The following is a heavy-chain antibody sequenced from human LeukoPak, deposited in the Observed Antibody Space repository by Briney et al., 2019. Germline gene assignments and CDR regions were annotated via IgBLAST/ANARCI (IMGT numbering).Heavy chain of an antibody. Sequence: GGSLRLSCAASRFIFTRHAMSWVRQAPGKGLEWVSTTGLESVHTLCADSVQGRFTVSRDNSRNTLDLQMDNLIVDDAAIYYCVRGDDIGKHPTRAYYFDIWGQGTLVSVSS. CDR3: VRGDDIGKHPTRAYYFDI. D-gene: IGHD3-10*01. J-gene: IGHJ4*02. CDR2: TGLESVHT. CDR1: RFIFTRHA. V-gene: IGHV3-23*01.